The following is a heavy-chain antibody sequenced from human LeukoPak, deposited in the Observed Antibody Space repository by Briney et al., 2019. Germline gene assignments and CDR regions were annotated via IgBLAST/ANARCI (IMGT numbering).Heavy chain of an antibody. CDR3: ARAGVEAAGYDY. CDR1: GGTFSSYT. V-gene: IGHV1-69*02. CDR2: IIPILGIA. D-gene: IGHD6-13*01. J-gene: IGHJ4*02. Sequence: SVTVSCTASGGTFSSYTISWVRQPPGQGLEGMGRIIPILGIANYAQKFQGRVTITADKSTSTAYMELSSVRSEDTAVYYCARAGVEAAGYDYWGQGTLVTVSS.